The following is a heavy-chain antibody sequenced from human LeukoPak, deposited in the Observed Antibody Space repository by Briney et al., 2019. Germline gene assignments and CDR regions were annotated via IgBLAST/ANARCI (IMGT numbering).Heavy chain of an antibody. CDR2: IYYSGST. CDR3: ARALSEGGYYYVYGAFDI. CDR1: GGSISSGGYY. V-gene: IGHV4-31*03. D-gene: IGHD3-22*01. Sequence: SETLSLTCTVSGGSISSGGYYWSWIRQHPGKGLEWTGYIYYSGSTYYNPSLKSRVTISVDTSKNQFSLKLSSVTAADTAVYYCARALSEGGYYYVYGAFDIWGQGTMVTVSS. J-gene: IGHJ3*02.